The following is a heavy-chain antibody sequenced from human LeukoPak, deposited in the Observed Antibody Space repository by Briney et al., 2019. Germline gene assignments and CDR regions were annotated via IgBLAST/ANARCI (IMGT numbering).Heavy chain of an antibody. Sequence: GGSLRLSCAASGFTFSSYAMHWVRQAPGKGLEWVAVISYDGSNKYYADSVKGRFTISRDNSKNTLYLQMNSLKTEDTAVYYCTRLFAGNWFDPWGQGTLVTVSS. CDR1: GFTFSSYA. CDR3: TRLFAGNWFDP. J-gene: IGHJ5*02. V-gene: IGHV3-30-3*01. CDR2: ISYDGSNK.